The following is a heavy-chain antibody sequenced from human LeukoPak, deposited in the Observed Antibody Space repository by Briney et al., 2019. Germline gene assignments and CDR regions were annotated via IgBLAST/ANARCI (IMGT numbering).Heavy chain of an antibody. V-gene: IGHV3-23*01. CDR2: ISGSGGST. Sequence: PGESLRLSCAASGFTFSSYAMSWVRQAPGKGLGWVSAISGSGGSTYYADSVKGRFTISRNNYKNTLYLQMNSLGAEDTAVYYCAKGPNLGATLNYWGQGTLVTVSS. CDR1: GFTFSSYA. CDR3: AKGPNLGATLNY. J-gene: IGHJ4*02. D-gene: IGHD1-26*01.